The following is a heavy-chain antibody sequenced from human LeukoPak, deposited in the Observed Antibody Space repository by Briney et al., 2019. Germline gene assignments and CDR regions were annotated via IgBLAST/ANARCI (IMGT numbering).Heavy chain of an antibody. CDR3: VKDFVAARPG. CDR2: ISSSGGST. J-gene: IGHJ4*02. D-gene: IGHD6-6*01. CDR1: GFSFSSYT. V-gene: IGHV3-64D*09. Sequence: GGSLRLSCSASGFSFSSYTMHWVRQAPGKGLEYVSAISSSGGSTYYADSVKGRFTISRDNSKNTLYLQMNSLRPEDTAVYYCVKDFVAARPGWGQGTLVTVSS.